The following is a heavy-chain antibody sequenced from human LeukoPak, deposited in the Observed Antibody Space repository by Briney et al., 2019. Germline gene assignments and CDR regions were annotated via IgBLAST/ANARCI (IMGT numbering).Heavy chain of an antibody. Sequence: GGSLRLSCAASGFTFSNYAMSWVRQAPGKGLEWVSGISGSGGSTFYADSVRGRFTISRDNSKNTLFLQMNSLRAEGTAVYYCANDAQSSGWYNWFDPWGQGTLVTVSS. J-gene: IGHJ5*02. CDR1: GFTFSNYA. CDR2: ISGSGGST. D-gene: IGHD6-19*01. V-gene: IGHV3-23*01. CDR3: ANDAQSSGWYNWFDP.